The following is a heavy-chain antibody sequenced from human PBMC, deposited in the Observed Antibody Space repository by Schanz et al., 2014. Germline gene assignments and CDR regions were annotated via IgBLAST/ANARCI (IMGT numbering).Heavy chain of an antibody. CDR3: VRDGDFDY. V-gene: IGHV3-33*08. CDR1: TSLFSRSV. Sequence: QVDLVESGGGVVQPGRSLTLSCAVSTSLFSRSVIHWVRQAPGKGLEWVAATRYDGNNKYYVDSVKGRFTISRDNSKNTLYLQVNSLRAEDTAVYYCVRDGDFDYWGQGTLVTVSS. J-gene: IGHJ4*02. CDR2: TRYDGNNK.